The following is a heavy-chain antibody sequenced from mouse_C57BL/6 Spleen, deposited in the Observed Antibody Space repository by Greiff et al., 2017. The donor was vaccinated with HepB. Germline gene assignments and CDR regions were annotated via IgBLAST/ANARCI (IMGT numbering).Heavy chain of an antibody. CDR1: GYSITSGYY. V-gene: IGHV3-6*01. D-gene: IGHD1-1*01. CDR2: ISYDGSN. J-gene: IGHJ1*03. Sequence: EVKLQESGPGLVKPSQSLSLTCSVTGYSITSGYYWNWIRQFPGNKLEWMGYISYDGSNNYNPSLKNRISITRDTSKNQFFLKLNSVTTEDTATYYCAGTYYYGSSGYFDVWGTGTTVTVSS. CDR3: AGTYYYGSSGYFDV.